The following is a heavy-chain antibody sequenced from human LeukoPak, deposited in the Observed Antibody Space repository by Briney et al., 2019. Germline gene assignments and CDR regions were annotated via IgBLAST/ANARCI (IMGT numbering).Heavy chain of an antibody. CDR1: GDSISTSNSY. CDR3: ARFTPQGYGWGGYNRFDP. CDR2: IYYSGST. Sequence: PSETLSLTCSVSGDSISTSNSYWGWIRQPPGKGLEWIGYIYYSGSTNYNPSLKSRVTISLDTSKNQFSLNLTSLTAADTAVYYCARFTPQGYGWGGYNRFDPWGRGTLVTVSS. V-gene: IGHV4-61*05. D-gene: IGHD3-16*01. J-gene: IGHJ5*02.